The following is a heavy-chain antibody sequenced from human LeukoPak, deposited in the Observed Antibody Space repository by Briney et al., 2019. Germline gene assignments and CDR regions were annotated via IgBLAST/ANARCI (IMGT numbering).Heavy chain of an antibody. CDR1: GFTFSSYS. Sequence: GGSLRLSCAASGFTFSSYSMNWVRQAPGKGLEWVSSISSSSSYIYYADSVKGRSTISRDNAKNSLYLQMNSLRAEDTAVYYCARDGDGSQALKPWGQGTLVTVSS. CDR3: ARDGDGSQALKP. J-gene: IGHJ5*02. CDR2: ISSSSSYI. D-gene: IGHD6-19*01. V-gene: IGHV3-21*01.